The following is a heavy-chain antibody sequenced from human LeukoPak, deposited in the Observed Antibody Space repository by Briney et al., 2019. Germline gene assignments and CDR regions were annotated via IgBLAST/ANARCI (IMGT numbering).Heavy chain of an antibody. V-gene: IGHV1-69*05. CDR3: ATNYDSSGYYGY. CDR1: GGTFSSYA. Sequence: SVKVSCKASGGTFSSYAISWVRQAPGQGLEWMGRIIPIFGTANYAQKFQGRVTITTDESTSTAYMELSSLRSEDTAVYYCATNYDSSGYYGYWGQGTLVTVSS. J-gene: IGHJ4*02. CDR2: IIPIFGTA. D-gene: IGHD3-22*01.